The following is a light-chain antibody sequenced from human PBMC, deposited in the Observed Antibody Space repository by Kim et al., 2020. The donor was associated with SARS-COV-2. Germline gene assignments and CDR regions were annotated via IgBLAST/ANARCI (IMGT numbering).Light chain of an antibody. J-gene: IGLJ3*02. Sequence: GPRFTLSYSGGRPNIGINVVNCYPQLPGTAPKLLIYSNDYRSSGVPDRFSGSKSGTSASLAISGLQSEDEADYYCVAWDDSLSGSVFGGGTQLTVL. CDR2: SND. V-gene: IGLV1-44*01. CDR3: VAWDDSLSGSV. CDR1: RPNIGINV.